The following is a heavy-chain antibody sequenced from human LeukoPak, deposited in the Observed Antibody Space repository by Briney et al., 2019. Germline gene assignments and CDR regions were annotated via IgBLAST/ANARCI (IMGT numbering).Heavy chain of an antibody. CDR3: ARYNWNDGSSDFDY. Sequence: PGGSLRLSCAASGFTFRSYWMSWVRQAPGKGLEWVANIKQDGSEKYYVDSVKGRSTISRDNAKNSLYLQMNSLRAEDTAVYYCARYNWNDGSSDFDYWGQGTLVTVSS. CDR2: IKQDGSEK. V-gene: IGHV3-7*01. CDR1: GFTFRSYW. D-gene: IGHD1-1*01. J-gene: IGHJ4*02.